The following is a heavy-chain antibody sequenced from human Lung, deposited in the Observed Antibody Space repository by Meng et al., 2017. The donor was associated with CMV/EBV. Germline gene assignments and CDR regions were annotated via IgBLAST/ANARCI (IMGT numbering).Heavy chain of an antibody. Sequence: SXTLSLXCIVSGGSISTHYWSWIRQPPGKGLEWIGYVFYNGNANYNPSLTSRVTISVDTSKNQFSLKLNSVTAADTAVYYCARSRAAWDWFDPWGQGNLV. CDR1: GGSISTHY. J-gene: IGHJ5*02. V-gene: IGHV4-59*11. CDR2: VFYNGNA. CDR3: ARSRAAWDWFDP. D-gene: IGHD6-13*01.